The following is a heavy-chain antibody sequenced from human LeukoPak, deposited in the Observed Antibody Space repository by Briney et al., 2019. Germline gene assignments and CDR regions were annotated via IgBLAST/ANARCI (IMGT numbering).Heavy chain of an antibody. CDR3: ARAGYCSSTSCLWTPVTKH. CDR1: GFTFSSYS. V-gene: IGHV3-21*01. D-gene: IGHD2-2*03. CDR2: ISSSSSYI. J-gene: IGHJ4*02. Sequence: GGSLRLSCAASGFTFSSYSMNWVRQAPGKGLEWVSSISSSSSYIYYADSVKGRFTISSDNAKNSLYLQMNSLRAEDTAVYSCARAGYCSSTSCLWTPVTKHWGQGTLVTVSS.